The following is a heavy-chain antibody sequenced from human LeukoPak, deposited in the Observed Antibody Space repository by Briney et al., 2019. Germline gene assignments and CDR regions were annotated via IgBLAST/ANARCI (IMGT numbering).Heavy chain of an antibody. Sequence: NPSETLSLTCSVSGGSISSYYWSWIRQPPGKGLEWIGYIYYSGSTNYNPSLKSRVTISIGTSKNQFSLKLGSVTAADTAVYFCARYTHDYGDHEFDYWGQGTLVTVSS. CDR2: IYYSGST. CDR1: GGSISSYY. J-gene: IGHJ4*02. CDR3: ARYTHDYGDHEFDY. V-gene: IGHV4-59*08. D-gene: IGHD4-17*01.